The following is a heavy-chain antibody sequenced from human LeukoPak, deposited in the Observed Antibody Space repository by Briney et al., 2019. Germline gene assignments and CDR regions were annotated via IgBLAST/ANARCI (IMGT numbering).Heavy chain of an antibody. V-gene: IGHV4-59*08. CDR3: ARRIDYYGSSGYSLFFDY. CDR2: IYYSGST. D-gene: IGHD3-22*01. Sequence: SETLSLTCTVSGGSISSYYWSWIRQPPGKGLEWIGYIYYSGSTNYNPSLKSRVTISVDTSKNQFSLKLSSVTVADTAVYYCARRIDYYGSSGYSLFFDYWGQGTLVTVSS. CDR1: GGSISSYY. J-gene: IGHJ4*02.